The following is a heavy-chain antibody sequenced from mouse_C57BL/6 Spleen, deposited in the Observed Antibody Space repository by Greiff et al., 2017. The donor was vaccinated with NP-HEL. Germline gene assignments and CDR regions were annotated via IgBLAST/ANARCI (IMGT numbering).Heavy chain of an antibody. CDR3: ARMVTNYGSSLSYAMDY. V-gene: IGHV8-8*01. CDR1: GFSLSTFGMG. Sequence: QVTLKVSGPGILQPSQTLSLTCSFSGFSLSTFGMGVGWIRQPSGKGLEWLAHIWWDDDKYYNPALKSRLTISKDTSKNQVFLKIANVDTADTATYYCARMVTNYGSSLSYAMDYWGQGTSVTVSS. D-gene: IGHD1-1*01. J-gene: IGHJ4*01. CDR2: IWWDDDK.